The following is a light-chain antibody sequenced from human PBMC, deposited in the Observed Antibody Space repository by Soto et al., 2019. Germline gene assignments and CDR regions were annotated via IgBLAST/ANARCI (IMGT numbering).Light chain of an antibody. J-gene: IGLJ2*01. CDR2: DVR. CDR3: CSYAGGYTQV. CDR1: SSDIGGYNF. Sequence: QSVLTQPRSVSGSPGQSVTISCTGTSSDIGGYNFVSWYQHHPGKAPKLMIYDVRKRPSGVPDRFSGSKSGNTASLTISGLQPEDEADYYCCSYAGGYTQVFGGGTKLTVL. V-gene: IGLV2-11*01.